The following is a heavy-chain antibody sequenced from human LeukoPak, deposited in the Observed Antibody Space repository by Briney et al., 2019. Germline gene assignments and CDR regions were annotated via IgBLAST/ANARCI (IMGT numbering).Heavy chain of an antibody. V-gene: IGHV3-33*01. CDR1: GITFSASC. D-gene: IGHD1-1*01. CDR2: ICSDGSNQ. CDR3: ARDKGTRALDY. J-gene: IGHJ4*02. Sequence: PGGSLRLSCAASGITFSASCMHWVRQAPGKGLEWVAMICSDGSNQYYADSVKGRFTISRDNSKNTVYLQMDSLRAEDTAIYFCARDKGTRALDYWGQGVLVTVSS.